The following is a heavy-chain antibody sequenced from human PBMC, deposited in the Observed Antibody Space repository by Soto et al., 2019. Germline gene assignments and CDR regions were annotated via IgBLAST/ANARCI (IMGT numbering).Heavy chain of an antibody. Sequence: GGSLRLSCAASGFTFSSYAMSWVRQAPGKGLEWVAVISYDGSNKYYADSVKGRFTISRDNSKNTLYLQMNSLRAEDTAVYYYAKGNIXXXXNHWGQGTLVTVSS. CDR1: GFTFSSYA. CDR2: ISYDGSNK. J-gene: IGHJ4*02. V-gene: IGHV3-30*18. D-gene: IGHD5-12*01. CDR3: AKGNIXXXXNH.